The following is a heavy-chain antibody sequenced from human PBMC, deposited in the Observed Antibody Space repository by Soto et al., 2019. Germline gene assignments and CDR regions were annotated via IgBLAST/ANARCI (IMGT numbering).Heavy chain of an antibody. Sequence: SETLSLTCTVSGGSISSSSYYWGWIRQLPGKGLEWIGSIYYSGSTYYNPSLKSRVTISVDTSKNQFSLKLSSVTAADTAVYYCARRALDIVVVVAATNAFDIWGQGTMVTVSS. V-gene: IGHV4-39*01. D-gene: IGHD2-15*01. CDR2: IYYSGST. J-gene: IGHJ3*02. CDR1: GGSISSSSYY. CDR3: ARRALDIVVVVAATNAFDI.